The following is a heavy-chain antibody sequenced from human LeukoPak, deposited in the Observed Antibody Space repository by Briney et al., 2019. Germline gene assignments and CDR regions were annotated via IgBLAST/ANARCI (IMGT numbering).Heavy chain of an antibody. CDR3: AKEPFRRGYSYGYYFDY. Sequence: GGSLRLSCAASGFTFSSYAMSWVRQAPGKGLEWVSAISGSGGSTYYADSVEGRFTISRDNSKNTLYLQMNSLRAEDTAVYYCAKEPFRRGYSYGYYFDYWGQGTLVTVSS. J-gene: IGHJ4*02. V-gene: IGHV3-23*01. CDR2: ISGSGGST. CDR1: GFTFSSYA. D-gene: IGHD5-18*01.